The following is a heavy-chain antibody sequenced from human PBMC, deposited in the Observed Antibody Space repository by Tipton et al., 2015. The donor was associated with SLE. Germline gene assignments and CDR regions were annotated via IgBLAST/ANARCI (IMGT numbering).Heavy chain of an antibody. V-gene: IGHV3-74*01. CDR2: INGDGRGT. CDR3: ARRKQNAMLQGVDDGFDI. J-gene: IGHJ3*02. CDR1: GFTFTNYW. Sequence: SLRLSCAASGFTFTNYWLHWVRQVPGKGLVWVSRINGDGRGTTYADSVTGRFTISRDNAKNTLYLHMNSLRAEDTAVYYRARRKQNAMLQGVDDGFDIWGQGTMVTVSS. D-gene: IGHD3-10*01.